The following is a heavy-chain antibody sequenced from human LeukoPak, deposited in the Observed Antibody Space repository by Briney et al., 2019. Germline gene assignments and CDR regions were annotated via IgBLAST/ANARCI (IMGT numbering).Heavy chain of an antibody. CDR1: GESLSGHY. V-gene: IGHV4-34*01. D-gene: IGHD2/OR15-2a*01. Sequence: SETLSLTCEVYGESLSGHYWSWIRQSPGKGLEWIGETTRSGTIVYNPSLKSRSTISVEMSKNQVSLNLSSMTAADTAVYYCARGHTWLGLVLRVAFDLWGQGTMVTVSS. J-gene: IGHJ3*01. CDR3: ARGHTWLGLVLRVAFDL. CDR2: TTRSGTI.